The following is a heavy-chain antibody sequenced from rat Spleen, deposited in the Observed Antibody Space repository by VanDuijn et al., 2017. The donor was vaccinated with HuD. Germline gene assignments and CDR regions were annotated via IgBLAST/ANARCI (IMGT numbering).Heavy chain of an antibody. J-gene: IGHJ1*01. CDR3: VRQGYLRDWYFDF. V-gene: IGHV5-25*01. CDR2: ISPSGGST. Sequence: EVQLVESGGGLVQPGRSMKLSCAASGLSFSNYDMAWVRQAPTKGLEWVASISPSGGSTYYRDSVKGRFTVSRDNAKSTLYLQMDSLRSEDTATYYCVRQGYLRDWYFDFWGPGTMVTVSS. D-gene: IGHD2-5*01. CDR1: GLSFSNYD.